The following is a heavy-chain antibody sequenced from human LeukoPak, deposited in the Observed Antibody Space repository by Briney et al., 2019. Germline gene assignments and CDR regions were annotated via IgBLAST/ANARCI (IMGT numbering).Heavy chain of an antibody. V-gene: IGHV4-39*01. CDR3: ATLLSAPRDY. Sequence: KPSETLSLTCTVSGGSISGTTSYWGWIRQPPGKGLQWIGSIYYSGNTYYNPSLKSRVTISVDTSKNQFSLTLNSVTAADTAVYYSATLLSAPRDYWGQGTLVTVSS. J-gene: IGHJ4*02. D-gene: IGHD3-10*01. CDR2: IYYSGNT. CDR1: GGSISGTTSY.